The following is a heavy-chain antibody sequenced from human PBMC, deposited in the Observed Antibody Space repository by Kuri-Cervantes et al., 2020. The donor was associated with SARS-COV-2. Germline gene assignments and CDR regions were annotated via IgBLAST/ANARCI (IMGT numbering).Heavy chain of an antibody. CDR3: AADDSSGYFGYFDL. D-gene: IGHD3-22*01. CDR2: ISYDGSNK. V-gene: IGHV3-30*03. J-gene: IGHJ2*01. Sequence: GGSLRLSCAASGFTFSSYGMHWVRQAPGKGLEWVAVISYDGSNKYYADSVKGRFTISRDNSKNTLYLQMNSLRAEDTAVYYCAADDSSGYFGYFDLWGRGTLVTVSS. CDR1: GFTFSSYG.